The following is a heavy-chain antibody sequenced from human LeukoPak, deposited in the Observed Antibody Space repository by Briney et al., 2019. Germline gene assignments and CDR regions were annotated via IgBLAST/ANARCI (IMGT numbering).Heavy chain of an antibody. CDR1: GYTFTSYD. CDR2: MNPNSGNT. D-gene: IGHD3-10*01. J-gene: IGHJ4*02. Sequence: VASVKVSCKASGYTFTSYDINWVRQAPGQGLEWMGWMNPNSGNTGYAQKFQGRVTMTRNTSISTAYMELSSLRSEDTAVYYCARGRRYYGSGSYHYWGQGTLVTVSS. CDR3: ARGRRYYGSGSYHY. V-gene: IGHV1-8*01.